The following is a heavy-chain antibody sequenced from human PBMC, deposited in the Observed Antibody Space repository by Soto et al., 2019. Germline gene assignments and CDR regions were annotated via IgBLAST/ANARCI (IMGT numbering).Heavy chain of an antibody. CDR3: ARDGSGYCSGGSCYHFDY. CDR1: GGSISSYY. CDR2: IYYSGST. Sequence: SETLSLTCTVSGGSISSYYWSWIRQPPGKGLEWIGYIYYSGSTNYNPSLKSRVTISVDTSKNQFPLKLSSVTAADTAVYYCARDGSGYCSGGSCYHFDYWGQGTLVTVSS. V-gene: IGHV4-59*01. D-gene: IGHD2-15*01. J-gene: IGHJ4*02.